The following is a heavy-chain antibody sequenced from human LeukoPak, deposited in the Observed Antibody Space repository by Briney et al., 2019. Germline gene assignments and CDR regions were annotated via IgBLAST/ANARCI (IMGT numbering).Heavy chain of an antibody. J-gene: IGHJ4*02. Sequence: PGRSLRLSCTASGFPFSNCAMNWVRQTPGKGLEWVALISFDGAKIYYADSVKGRFTISRDNSKNTLFLQMNSLTVEDTAVYYCARDPAKGAATYFDYWGQGTLVTVSS. V-gene: IGHV3-30*04. CDR2: ISFDGAKI. CDR1: GFPFSNCA. CDR3: ARDPAKGAATYFDY. D-gene: IGHD2-15*01.